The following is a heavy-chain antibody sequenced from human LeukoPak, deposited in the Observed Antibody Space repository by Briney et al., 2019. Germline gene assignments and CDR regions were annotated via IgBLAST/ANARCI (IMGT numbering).Heavy chain of an antibody. J-gene: IGHJ4*02. CDR1: GFTFSRYG. CDR3: TRARSGYYFDY. D-gene: IGHD3-22*01. Sequence: GGSLRLSCAASGFTFSRYGMHWVRQAPGKGLEWVAIIWSDGSNKYYADSVKGRFTISRDNAQNSLYLQMNSLRDDDTAVYYCTRARSGYYFDYWGQGTLVTVSS. CDR2: IWSDGSNK. V-gene: IGHV3-33*01.